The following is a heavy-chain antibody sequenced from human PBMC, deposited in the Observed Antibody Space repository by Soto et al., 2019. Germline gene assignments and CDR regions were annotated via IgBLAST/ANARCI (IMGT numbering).Heavy chain of an antibody. CDR1: GFTFSSYS. V-gene: IGHV3-23*01. CDR2: ITGRAGTT. Sequence: AGGSLRLSCAASGFTFSSYSMTWVRQAPGKGLEWVAHITGRAGTTYYADSVKGRFTISRDTSRNTVYLQMNSLRAEDTALYYCAKCMQAYWNYDAHHIWGQGTMVTVSS. CDR3: AKCMQAYWNYDAHHI. D-gene: IGHD2-8*01. J-gene: IGHJ3*02.